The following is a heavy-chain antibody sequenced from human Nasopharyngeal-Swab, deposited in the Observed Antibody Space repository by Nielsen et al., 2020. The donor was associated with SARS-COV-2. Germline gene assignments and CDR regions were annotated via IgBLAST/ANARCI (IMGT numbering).Heavy chain of an antibody. Sequence: GSLRLSCAASGFTFSSYAMSWVRQAPGKGLEWVSAISGSGGSTYYADAVKGRFTISRDNSKNTLYLQMNSLRAEDTAVYYCAKEEVSTTGTRDYYYYYMDVWGKGTTVTVSS. CDR2: ISGSGGST. D-gene: IGHD1-1*01. V-gene: IGHV3-23*01. CDR1: GFTFSSYA. CDR3: AKEEVSTTGTRDYYYYYMDV. J-gene: IGHJ6*03.